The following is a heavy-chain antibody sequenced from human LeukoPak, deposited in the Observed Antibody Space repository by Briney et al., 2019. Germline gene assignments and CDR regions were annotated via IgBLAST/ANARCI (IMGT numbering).Heavy chain of an antibody. CDR3: AKSMSPSFGVVRLGSSRFDP. CDR1: GFTFSSYA. D-gene: IGHD3-3*01. J-gene: IGHJ5*02. V-gene: IGHV3-23*01. CDR2: ISGSGGST. Sequence: PGGSLRLSCAASGFTFSSYAMSWVRQAPGKGLEWVSAISGSGGSTYYADSVKGRYTISRDNSKNTLYLQMNSLRAEDTAVYYCAKSMSPSFGVVRLGSSRFDPWGQGTLVTVSS.